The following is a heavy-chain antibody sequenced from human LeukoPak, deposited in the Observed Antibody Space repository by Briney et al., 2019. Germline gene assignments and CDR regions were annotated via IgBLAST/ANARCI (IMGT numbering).Heavy chain of an antibody. CDR1: GFTVSSNY. D-gene: IGHD6-6*01. V-gene: IGHV3-53*01. Sequence: GGSLRLSCAASGFTVSSNYMSWVRQAPGKGLEWVSVIFSGGSTYYADSVKGRFTNTKDNSKNTLYLKMTSLRAEDTAVYYCAREGSSGRFFGYWGQGTLVTVSS. CDR3: AREGSSGRFFGY. J-gene: IGHJ4*02. CDR2: IFSGGST.